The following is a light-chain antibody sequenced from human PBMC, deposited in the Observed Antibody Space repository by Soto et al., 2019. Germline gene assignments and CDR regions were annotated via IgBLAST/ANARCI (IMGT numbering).Light chain of an antibody. J-gene: IGLJ1*01. CDR1: KLGDKY. CDR3: QAWDSSSYV. CDR2: QDS. V-gene: IGLV3-1*01. Sequence: SYELTQPPAVSVSTGQTASINCSGDKLGDKYACWYQQKPGQSPVLVIYQDSKRPSGIPERFSGSNSGNTATLTISGTQAMDQADYYCQAWDSSSYVFGTGTKLAVL.